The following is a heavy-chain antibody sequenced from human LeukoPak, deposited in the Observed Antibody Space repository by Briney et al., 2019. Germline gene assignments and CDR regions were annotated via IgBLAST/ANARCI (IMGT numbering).Heavy chain of an antibody. CDR1: GYTFTSYY. CDR2: MNPNSGNT. CDR3: ARGKSYYFDY. Sequence: GASVKVSCKASGYTFTSYYMHWVRQATGQGLEWMGWMNPNSGNTGYAQKFQGRVTMTRNTSISTAYMELSSLRSEDTAVYYCARGKSYYFDYWGQGTLVTVSS. D-gene: IGHD1-26*01. V-gene: IGHV1-8*02. J-gene: IGHJ4*02.